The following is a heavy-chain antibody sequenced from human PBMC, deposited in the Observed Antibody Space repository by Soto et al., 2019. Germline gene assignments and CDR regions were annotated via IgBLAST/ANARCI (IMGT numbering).Heavy chain of an antibody. CDR1: GFTFSNYW. D-gene: IGHD1-26*01. V-gene: IGHV3-7*01. Sequence: EVQLVESGGGLVQPGGSLRLSCAASGFTFSNYWMNWVRQAPGKGLEWVANIRQDGSEKYYVDSVKGRFTISRDNAKDTLYLEMNSLRAEDTAVYYCARDPSNRASGPLDYWGQGTLVTVSS. CDR3: ARDPSNRASGPLDY. J-gene: IGHJ4*02. CDR2: IRQDGSEK.